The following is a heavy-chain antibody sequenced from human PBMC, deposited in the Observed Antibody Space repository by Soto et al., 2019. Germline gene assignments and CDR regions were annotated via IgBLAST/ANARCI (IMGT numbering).Heavy chain of an antibody. D-gene: IGHD3-9*01. CDR2: IYYSGST. CDR3: ARHSPDFDSLSPFDN. Sequence: SETLSLTCTVSGGSISSYYWSWIRQPPGKGLEWIGYIYYSGSTNYNPSLKSRTTISVDTSKNHFSLKLSSVTAADTAVYYCARHSPDFDSLSPFDNWGQGNLVTVSS. J-gene: IGHJ4*01. CDR1: GGSISSYY. V-gene: IGHV4-59*08.